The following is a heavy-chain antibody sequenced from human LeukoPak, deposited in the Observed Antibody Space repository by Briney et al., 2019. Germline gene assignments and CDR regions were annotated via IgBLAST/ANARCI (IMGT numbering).Heavy chain of an antibody. CDR2: MCGSGGGT. Sequence: GESLRLSCAASGFTFSSYAMSWVRQAPEKGLEWVSTMCGSGGGTYYADSVKGRFTISRDDSKNTLYLQMNSLRAEDTAVYYCVKDLGRYRNNCFDYWGQGTLVTVSS. J-gene: IGHJ4*02. V-gene: IGHV3-23*01. CDR3: VKDLGRYRNNCFDY. CDR1: GFTFSSYA. D-gene: IGHD1-26*01.